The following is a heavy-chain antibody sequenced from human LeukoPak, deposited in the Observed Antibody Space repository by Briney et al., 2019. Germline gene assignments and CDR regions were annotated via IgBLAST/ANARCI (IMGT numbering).Heavy chain of an antibody. CDR2: TFYRSKWYN. V-gene: IGHV6-1*01. D-gene: IGHD2-15*01. CDR3: ARDGWPAFDY. J-gene: IGHJ4*02. CDR1: GDSVSSNTAA. Sequence: LQTLSLTCAISGDSVSSNTAAWNWIRQSPSRGLEWLGRTFYRSKWYNDYSVSVKSRITITPDTSKNQVSLQLNSVTPEDTAVYYCARDGWPAFDYWGQGTLVTVSS.